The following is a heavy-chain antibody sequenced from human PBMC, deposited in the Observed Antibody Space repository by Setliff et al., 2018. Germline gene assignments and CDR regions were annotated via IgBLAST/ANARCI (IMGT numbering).Heavy chain of an antibody. CDR2: IHYSGST. D-gene: IGHD1-26*01. CDR1: GGSISSSSYY. CDR3: ARGGDSGSYFLANHDAFDI. V-gene: IGHV4-39*07. Sequence: SETLSLTCTVSGGSISSSSYYWGWIRQPPGKGLEWIGSIHYSGSTYYNPSLKSRVTISIDTSKNQFSLKLSSATAADTVVYYCARGGDSGSYFLANHDAFDIWGQGTMVTVSS. J-gene: IGHJ3*02.